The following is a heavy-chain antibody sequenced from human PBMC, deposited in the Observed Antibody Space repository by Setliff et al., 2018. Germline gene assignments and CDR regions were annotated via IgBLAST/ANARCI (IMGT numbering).Heavy chain of an antibody. CDR3: AREVGTSTSSDAFDV. CDR2: IYHSGSA. Sequence: SETLSLTCAVSGYSIGYSIGSGHYWGWIRQPPGKGLEWIAYIYHSGSAYYNPSLKSRVTMSVDTSKNQFSLHLTSVTAADTAVYYCAREVGTSTSSDAFDVWGQGMMVTVSS. V-gene: IGHV4-30-4*08. D-gene: IGHD1-26*01. J-gene: IGHJ3*01. CDR1: GYSIGYSIGSGHY.